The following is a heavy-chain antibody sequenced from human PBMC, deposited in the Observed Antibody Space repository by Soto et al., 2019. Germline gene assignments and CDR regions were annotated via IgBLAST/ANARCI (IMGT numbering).Heavy chain of an antibody. J-gene: IGHJ3*02. Sequence: GGSLRLSCVASGFLFDTYGMHWVRQAPGKGLEWVAVIWYDGSNKYYADSVKGRFTISRDNSKNTLYLQMNSLRAEDTAVYYCARVYSSGCEAFDIWGQGTMVTVSS. CDR1: GFLFDTYG. CDR2: IWYDGSNK. V-gene: IGHV3-33*08. D-gene: IGHD6-19*01. CDR3: ARVYSSGCEAFDI.